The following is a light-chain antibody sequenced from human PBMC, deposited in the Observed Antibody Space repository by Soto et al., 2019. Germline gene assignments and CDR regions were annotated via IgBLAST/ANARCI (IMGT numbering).Light chain of an antibody. CDR3: LQDYNYPLT. CDR1: QTISSW. Sequence: DIQMTQPPSTLSGSVGDRVTITCRASQTISSWLAWYQQKPGKAPKLLIYKASTLKSGVPSRFSGSGSGTEFTLTISSLQPEDFATYYCLQDYNYPLTFGQGTKVDIK. J-gene: IGKJ1*01. V-gene: IGKV1-5*03. CDR2: KAS.